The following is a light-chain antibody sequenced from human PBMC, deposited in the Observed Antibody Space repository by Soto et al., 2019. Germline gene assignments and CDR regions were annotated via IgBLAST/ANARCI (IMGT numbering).Light chain of an antibody. CDR2: IAS. CDR1: QGIRNY. CDR3: QQVNSYPIT. V-gene: IGKV1-9*01. J-gene: IGKJ5*01. Sequence: DIPLTQSPSFLSASVGDRVTITCRASQGIRNYLARYQQKPGRAPKLLIYIASTLQSGVPSRFSGSYSGTEFTLTITSLQPEDFATYYCQQVNSYPITFGQGTRLEIK.